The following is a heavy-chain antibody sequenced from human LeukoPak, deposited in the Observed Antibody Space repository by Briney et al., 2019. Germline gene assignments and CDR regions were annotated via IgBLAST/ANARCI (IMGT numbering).Heavy chain of an antibody. CDR2: IYYSGST. V-gene: IGHV4-59*01. CDR3: ARRGAGYCSGGSCYYFDY. CDR1: GGTISSYY. J-gene: IGHJ4*02. D-gene: IGHD2-15*01. Sequence: PSETLSLTCTVSGGTISSYYWSWIRQPPGKGLEWIGYIYYSGSTNYNPSLKSRVTISVDTSKNQFSLKLSSVTAADTAVYYCARRGAGYCSGGSCYYFDYWGQGTLVTVSS.